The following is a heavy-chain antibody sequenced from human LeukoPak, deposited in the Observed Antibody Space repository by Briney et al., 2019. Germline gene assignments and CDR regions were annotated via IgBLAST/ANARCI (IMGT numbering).Heavy chain of an antibody. J-gene: IGHJ4*02. Sequence: ASVKVSCKASGYTFTRHGISWVRQAPGQGLEWMGWISAYNGNTNYAQKLQGRVTMTTDTSTSTAYMELRSLRSDDTAVYYCARGNYYDSSGYRPFGYWGQGTLVTVSS. D-gene: IGHD3-22*01. V-gene: IGHV1-18*01. CDR2: ISAYNGNT. CDR1: GYTFTRHG. CDR3: ARGNYYDSSGYRPFGY.